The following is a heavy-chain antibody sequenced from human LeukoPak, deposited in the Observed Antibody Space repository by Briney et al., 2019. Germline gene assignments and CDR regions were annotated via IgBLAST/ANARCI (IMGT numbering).Heavy chain of an antibody. D-gene: IGHD3-3*01. CDR1: GYTFTSYG. CDR2: INPNSGGT. V-gene: IGHV1-2*02. J-gene: IGHJ5*02. Sequence: ASVKVSCKASGYTFTSYGISWVRQAPGQGLEWMGWINPNSGGTNYAQKIQGRVTMTRDTSISTAYMELSRLRSDDTAVYYCATAGYYDFWSGSFGGWFDPWGQGTLVTVSS. CDR3: ATAGYYDFWSGSFGGWFDP.